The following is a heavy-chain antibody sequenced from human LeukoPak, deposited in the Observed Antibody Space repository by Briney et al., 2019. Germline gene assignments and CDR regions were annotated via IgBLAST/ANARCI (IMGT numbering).Heavy chain of an antibody. J-gene: IGHJ5*02. CDR1: GGSISSYY. CDR3: ARDMSSSCYGLDP. Sequence: SETLSLTCTVSGGSISSYYWSWIRQPPGKGLEWIGYIYYSGSTNYNPSLKSRVTISVDTSKNQFSLKLSSVTAADTAVYYCARDMSSSCYGLDPWGQGTLVTVSS. V-gene: IGHV4-59*01. CDR2: IYYSGST. D-gene: IGHD6-13*01.